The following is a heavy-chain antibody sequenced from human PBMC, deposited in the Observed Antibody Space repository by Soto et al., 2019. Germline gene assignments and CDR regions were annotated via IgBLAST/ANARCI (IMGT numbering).Heavy chain of an antibody. D-gene: IGHD3-16*01. V-gene: IGHV1-8*01. CDR2: MNPNSGNT. J-gene: IGHJ5*02. CDR1: GYTFTSYD. CDR3: XXXXSYXGNWFDP. Sequence: QVQLVQSGAEVKKPGASVKVSCKASGYTFTSYDINWVRQATGQGLEWMGWMNPNSGNTGYAQKFQGRVTMTRNTSIXTXXXXLXXXXXXDTXXYXXXXXXSYXGNWFDPWGQGTLVTVSS.